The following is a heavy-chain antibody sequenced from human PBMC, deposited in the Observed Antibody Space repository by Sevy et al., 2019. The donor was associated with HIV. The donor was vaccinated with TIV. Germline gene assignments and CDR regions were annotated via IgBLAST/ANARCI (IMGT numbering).Heavy chain of an antibody. CDR3: AKDRGGYCSSTSCYHRYYYYGMDV. V-gene: IGHV3-30*18. CDR2: ISYDGSNK. J-gene: IGHJ6*02. Sequence: GGSLRLSCAASGFTFSSYGMHWVRQAPAKGLEWVAVISYDGSNKYYADSVKGRFTISRDNSKNTLYLQMNSLRAEDTAVYYCAKDRGGYCSSTSCYHRYYYYGMDVWGQGTTVTVSS. CDR1: GFTFSSYG. D-gene: IGHD2-2*01.